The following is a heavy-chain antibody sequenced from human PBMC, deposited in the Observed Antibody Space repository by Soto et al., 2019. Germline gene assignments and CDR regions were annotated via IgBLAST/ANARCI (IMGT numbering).Heavy chain of an antibody. V-gene: IGHV3-30-3*01. CDR2: ISYDGSNK. Sequence: GGSLRLSCAASGFTFSSYAMHWVRQAPGKGLEWVAVISYDGSNKYYADSVKGRFTISRDNSKNTLYLQMNSLRAEDTAVYYCARWARPGYYGSGSYFSWGQGTLVTVSS. CDR3: ARWARPGYYGSGSYFS. J-gene: IGHJ4*02. D-gene: IGHD3-10*01. CDR1: GFTFSSYA.